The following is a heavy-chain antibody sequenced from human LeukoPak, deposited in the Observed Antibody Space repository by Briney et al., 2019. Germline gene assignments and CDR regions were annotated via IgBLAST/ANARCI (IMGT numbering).Heavy chain of an antibody. CDR1: GFTFSNYG. CDR3: AKTDGDYPSY. D-gene: IGHD4-17*01. J-gene: IGHJ4*02. Sequence: GGSLRLSCAASGFTFSNYGMSWVRQAPGKGLEWISAISGSGGDTYFADSVKGRFTVSRDNSKNTLYLQMNSLRAEDTAVYYCAKTDGDYPSYWGQGTLVTVSS. CDR2: ISGSGGDT. V-gene: IGHV3-23*01.